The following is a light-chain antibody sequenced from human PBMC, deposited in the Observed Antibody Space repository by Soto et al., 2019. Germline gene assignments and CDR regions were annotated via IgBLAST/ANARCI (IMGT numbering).Light chain of an antibody. CDR1: QSVSSNY. V-gene: IGKV3-20*01. CDR3: QQYGRSPYT. Sequence: VVLTQSPGTLSLSPGESATLSCGTSQSVSSNYLAWYQQKPGQAPRLLIYAAFNRATGIPDRFSGSGSGTDFTLTISRLEPEDFAVYYCQQYGRSPYTFGQGTKLEI. J-gene: IGKJ2*01. CDR2: AAF.